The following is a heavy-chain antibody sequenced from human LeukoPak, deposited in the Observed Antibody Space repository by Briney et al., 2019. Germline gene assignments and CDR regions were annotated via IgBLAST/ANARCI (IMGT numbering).Heavy chain of an antibody. J-gene: IGHJ4*02. CDR1: GFTFSSYW. V-gene: IGHV3-7*01. CDR2: IKQDGSEK. CDR3: ARRYQLGLRTRFDY. Sequence: GGPLRLSCAPSGFTFSSYWLSWVRQAPGKGLEGWANIKQDGSEKYYVDSVKGRFTISRDNAKNSLYLQMNSLRAEDTAVYYCARRYQLGLRTRFDYWGQGTLVTVSS. D-gene: IGHD2-2*01.